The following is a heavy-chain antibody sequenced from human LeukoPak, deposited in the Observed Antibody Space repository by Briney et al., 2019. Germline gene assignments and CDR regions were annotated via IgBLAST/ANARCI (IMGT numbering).Heavy chain of an antibody. J-gene: IGHJ4*02. V-gene: IGHV3-30*04. CDR2: ISYDGGNN. CDR1: RFTFSSYA. D-gene: IGHD3-10*01. Sequence: GGSLRLSCAASRFTFSSYAMHWVRQAPGKGLEWVAAISYDGGNNHYADSVKGRFTISRDNSKNTLSLQMNSLRTEDTAVYYCARECITMVRGVIDNWGQGILVIVSS. CDR3: ARECITMVRGVIDN.